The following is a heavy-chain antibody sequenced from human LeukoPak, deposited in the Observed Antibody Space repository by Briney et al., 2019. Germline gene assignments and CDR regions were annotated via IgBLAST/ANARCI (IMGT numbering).Heavy chain of an antibody. J-gene: IGHJ3*02. CDR2: ISSSSDYI. D-gene: IGHD5-12*01. Sequence: SGGSLRLSCAASGFTVSTNCMTWVRQAPGKGLEWVSSISSSSDYIYYADSVKGRFTISRDNAKNSLYLQMNSLRAEDTAVYYCARPQIVATIHAAFDIWGQGTMVTVSS. CDR1: GFTVSTNC. CDR3: ARPQIVATIHAAFDI. V-gene: IGHV3-21*01.